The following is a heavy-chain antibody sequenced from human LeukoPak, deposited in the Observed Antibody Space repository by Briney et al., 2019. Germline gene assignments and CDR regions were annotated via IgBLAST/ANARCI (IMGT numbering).Heavy chain of an antibody. CDR1: GGSFSGCY. V-gene: IGHV4-34*01. CDR2: INHSGST. J-gene: IGHJ4*02. D-gene: IGHD7-27*01. CDR3: ARARTGEFDY. Sequence: SETLSLTCAVYGGSFSGCYWSWIRQPPGKGLEWIGEINHSGSTNYNPSLKSRVTISVDTSKNQFSLKLSSVTAADTAVYYCARARTGEFDYWGQGTLVTVSS.